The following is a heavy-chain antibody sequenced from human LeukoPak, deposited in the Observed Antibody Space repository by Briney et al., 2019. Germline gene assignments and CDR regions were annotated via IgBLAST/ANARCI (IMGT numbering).Heavy chain of an antibody. CDR3: AKVVYDSSGYYFYY. Sequence: PGGSLRLSCAPSGFTFSSYAMSWVRQAPRKGLEGVSAISGSGGSTYYADSAKGRFTISRDNSKNTLYLQMNSLRAEDTAVYYCAKVVYDSSGYYFYYWGQGTLVTVSS. CDR1: GFTFSSYA. D-gene: IGHD3-22*01. J-gene: IGHJ4*02. CDR2: ISGSGGST. V-gene: IGHV3-23*01.